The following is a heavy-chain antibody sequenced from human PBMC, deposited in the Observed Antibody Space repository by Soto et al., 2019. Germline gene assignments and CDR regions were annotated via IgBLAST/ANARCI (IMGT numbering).Heavy chain of an antibody. V-gene: IGHV5-10-1*01. D-gene: IGHD3-3*01. Sequence: GESLKISCNGSGYSFTSYWISWVLHMPGKGLEWMGRIDPSDSYTNYSPSFQGHVTISADRSISTAYLQWSSLKASDTAMYYCARHSNDFWSGYDYGMDVWGQGTTVTVSS. CDR1: GYSFTSYW. CDR2: IDPSDSYT. J-gene: IGHJ6*02. CDR3: ARHSNDFWSGYDYGMDV.